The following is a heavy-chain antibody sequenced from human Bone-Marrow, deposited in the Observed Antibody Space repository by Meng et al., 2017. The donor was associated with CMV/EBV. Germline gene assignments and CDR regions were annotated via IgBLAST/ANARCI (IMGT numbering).Heavy chain of an antibody. D-gene: IGHD1-14*01. Sequence: ASVKVSCKASGYTFTSYYMHWVRQAPGQGLEWMGIINPSGGSTSYAQKFQGRVTMTRDTSTSTVYMELSSLRSEDTAVYYCARGSRNPPESWDHPDYYYYYGMDVWGQGTTVTVSS. CDR1: GYTFTSYY. CDR2: INPSGGST. J-gene: IGHJ6*02. V-gene: IGHV1-46*01. CDR3: ARGSRNPPESWDHPDYYYYYGMDV.